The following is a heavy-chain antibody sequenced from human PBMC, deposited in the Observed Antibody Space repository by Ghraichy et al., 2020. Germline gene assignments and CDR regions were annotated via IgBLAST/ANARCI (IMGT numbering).Heavy chain of an antibody. D-gene: IGHD3-22*01. V-gene: IGHV3-23*01. Sequence: GGSLRLSCAASGFTFSSYAMSWVRQAPGKGLEWVSAISGSGGSTYYADSVKGRFTISGDNSKNTLYLQMNSLRAEDTAVYYCAIHPYYDSSGYPYYFDYWGQGTLVTVSS. CDR3: AIHPYYDSSGYPYYFDY. CDR2: ISGSGGST. CDR1: GFTFSSYA. J-gene: IGHJ4*02.